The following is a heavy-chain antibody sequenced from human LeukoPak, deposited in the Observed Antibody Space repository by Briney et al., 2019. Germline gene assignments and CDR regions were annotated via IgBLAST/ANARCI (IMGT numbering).Heavy chain of an antibody. V-gene: IGHV3-7*01. D-gene: IGHD3-10*01. Sequence: GGSLRLSCAASGFTFSTHWMSWVRQAPGKGLEWVANIKEDGSEKDYVDSVKGRFTVSRDNAKNLLYLQMNTLRAEDTAKYYCARLYYYNSGRSYPSIYFNYWGQGTLVTVSS. CDR1: GFTFSTHW. CDR2: IKEDGSEK. CDR3: ARLYYYNSGRSYPSIYFNY. J-gene: IGHJ4*02.